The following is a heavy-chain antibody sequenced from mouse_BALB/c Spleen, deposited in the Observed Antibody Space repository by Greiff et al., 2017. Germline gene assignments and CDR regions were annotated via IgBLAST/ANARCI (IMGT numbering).Heavy chain of an antibody. J-gene: IGHJ3*01. CDR1: GYTFTDYV. CDR2: IYPGSGST. CDR3: ARIYDGYYWFAY. V-gene: IGHV1-81*01. D-gene: IGHD2-3*01. Sequence: VQLQQSGPELVRPGASVKMSCKASGYTFTDYVISWVKQRTGQGLEWIGEIYPGSGSTYYNEKFKGKATLTADKSSNTAYMQLSSLTSEDSAVYFCARIYDGYYWFAYWGQGTLVTVSA.